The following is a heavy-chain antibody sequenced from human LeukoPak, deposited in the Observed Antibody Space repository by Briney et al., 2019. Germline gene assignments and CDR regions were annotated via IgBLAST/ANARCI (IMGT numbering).Heavy chain of an antibody. CDR3: TSQDSSSWYPNWSDP. CDR1: GFTFSSYW. CDR2: IKQDGSEK. J-gene: IGHJ5*02. V-gene: IGHV3-7*03. Sequence: GGSLRLSCAASGFTFSSYWMSWVRQAPGKGLEWVANIKQDGSEKYYVDSVKGRFTISRDNAKNSLYLQMNSLKTEDTAVYYCTSQDSSSWYPNWSDPWGQGTLVTVSS. D-gene: IGHD6-13*01.